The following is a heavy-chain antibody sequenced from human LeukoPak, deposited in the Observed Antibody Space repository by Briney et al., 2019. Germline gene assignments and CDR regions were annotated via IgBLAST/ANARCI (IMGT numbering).Heavy chain of an antibody. CDR2: ISWDGGST. Sequence: PGGSLRLSCAASGFTFDDYTMHWVRQAPGKGLEWVSLISWDGGSTYYADSVKGRFTISRDNSKNTLYLQMNSLRAEDTADYYSAKAGEDIVVVPAGYFDYWGQGTLVIVSS. D-gene: IGHD2-2*01. J-gene: IGHJ4*02. V-gene: IGHV3-43*01. CDR1: GFTFDDYT. CDR3: AKAGEDIVVVPAGYFDY.